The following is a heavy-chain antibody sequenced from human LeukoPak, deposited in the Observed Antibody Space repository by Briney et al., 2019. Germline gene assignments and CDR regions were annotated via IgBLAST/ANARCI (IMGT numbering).Heavy chain of an antibody. D-gene: IGHD3-3*01. Sequence: SETLSLTCTVSGGSISSYYWSWIRQPPGKGLEWIGYIYYSGSTNYNPSLKSRVTISVDTSENQFSLKLSSVTAADTAVYYCARGPTIFGVVSSKPFDYWGQGTLVTVSS. J-gene: IGHJ4*02. CDR1: GGSISSYY. V-gene: IGHV4-59*01. CDR2: IYYSGST. CDR3: ARGPTIFGVVSSKPFDY.